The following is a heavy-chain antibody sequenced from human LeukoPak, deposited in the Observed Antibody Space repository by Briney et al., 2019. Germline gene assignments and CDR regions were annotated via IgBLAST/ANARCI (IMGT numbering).Heavy chain of an antibody. V-gene: IGHV3-23*01. CDR1: GFSFSSYG. D-gene: IGHD7-27*01. CDR2: ISGGGGST. J-gene: IGHJ4*02. CDR3: AIDPNWGTHS. Sequence: HPGGSLRLSCAASGFSFSSYGMTWVRQAPGKGLEWVSSISGGGGSTNSADSVKGRFTISRDNSKNTLYLQMNSLRAEDTAVYYCAIDPNWGTHSWGQGVLVTVSS.